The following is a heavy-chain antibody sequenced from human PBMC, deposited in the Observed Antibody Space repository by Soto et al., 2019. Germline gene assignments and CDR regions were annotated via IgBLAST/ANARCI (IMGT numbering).Heavy chain of an antibody. D-gene: IGHD3-22*01. CDR1: GGTFSSYA. J-gene: IGHJ6*02. CDR3: VRGSHDSSGYYLDNYYYYGMDV. V-gene: IGHV1-69*13. Sequence: ASVKVSCKASGGTFSSYAISWVRQAPGQGLEWMGGIIPIFGTANYAQKFQGRVTITADESTSTAYMELSSLRSEDTAVYCCVRGSHDSSGYYLDNYYYYGMDVWG. CDR2: IIPIFGTA.